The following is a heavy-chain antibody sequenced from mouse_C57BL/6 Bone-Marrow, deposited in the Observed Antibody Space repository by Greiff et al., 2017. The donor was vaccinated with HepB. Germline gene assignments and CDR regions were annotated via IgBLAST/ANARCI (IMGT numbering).Heavy chain of an antibody. D-gene: IGHD2-3*01. J-gene: IGHJ1*03. V-gene: IGHV1-4*01. CDR1: GYTFTSYT. Sequence: VQLVESGAELARPGASVKMSCKASGYTFTSYTMHWVKQRPGQGLEWIGYINPSSGYTKYNQKFKDKATLTADKSSSTAYMQLSSLTSEDSAVYYCARSPIYDGYYWYFDVWGTGTTVTVSS. CDR3: ARSPIYDGYYWYFDV. CDR2: INPSSGYT.